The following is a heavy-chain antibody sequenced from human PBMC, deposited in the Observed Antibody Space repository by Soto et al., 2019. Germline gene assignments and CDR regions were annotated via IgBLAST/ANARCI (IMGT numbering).Heavy chain of an antibody. J-gene: IGHJ4*02. Sequence: SETLSLTCTVSGGSISSYYWSWIRQPPGKGLEWIGYIYYSGSTNYNPSLKSRVTISVDTSKNQFSLKLSSVTAADTAVYYCARGEETDFWSGYYFDYWGQGTLVTVSS. V-gene: IGHV4-59*01. CDR2: IYYSGST. CDR1: GGSISSYY. CDR3: ARGEETDFWSGYYFDY. D-gene: IGHD3-3*01.